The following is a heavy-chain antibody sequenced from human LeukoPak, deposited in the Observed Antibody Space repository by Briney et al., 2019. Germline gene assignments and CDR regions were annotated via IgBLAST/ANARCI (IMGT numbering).Heavy chain of an antibody. V-gene: IGHV3-21*01. CDR2: VSTGSNYI. J-gene: IGHJ4*02. CDR1: GFTFSSYS. Sequence: PGGSLRLSCTASGFTFSSYSLTWVRQAPGKGLEWVSSVSTGSNYIYYADSVKGRFTISRDNAKNSLYLQMNSLRAEDTAVYYCASPEAAGTEGDYWGQGTLVTVSS. D-gene: IGHD6-13*01. CDR3: ASPEAAGTEGDY.